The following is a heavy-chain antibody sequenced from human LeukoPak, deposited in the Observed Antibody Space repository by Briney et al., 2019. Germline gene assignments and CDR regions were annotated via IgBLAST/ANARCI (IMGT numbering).Heavy chain of an antibody. CDR1: GFTFSSYG. CDR3: ARAVGYFDSRRLDY. J-gene: IGHJ4*02. V-gene: IGHV3-30*03. CDR2: ISYDGTQK. D-gene: IGHD3-22*01. Sequence: GGSLRLSCAASGFTFSSYGMHWVRQAPGKGLEWVAVISYDGTQKYYADSVKGRFTISRDNSENTLYLRVNSLRAEDTAVYYCARAVGYFDSRRLDYWGQGTLVTVSS.